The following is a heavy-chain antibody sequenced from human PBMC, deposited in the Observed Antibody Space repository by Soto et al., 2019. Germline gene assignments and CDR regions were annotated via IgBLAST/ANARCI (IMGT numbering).Heavy chain of an antibody. Sequence: SETLSLTCTVSGGSISSSSYYWGWIRQPPGKGLEWIGSIYYSGSTYYNPSLKSRVTISVDTSKNQFSLKLSSVTVADTAVYYCARRGYCSGGSGNYDYWGQGTLVTGSS. J-gene: IGHJ4*02. CDR2: IYYSGST. D-gene: IGHD2-15*01. CDR1: GGSISSSSYY. CDR3: ARRGYCSGGSGNYDY. V-gene: IGHV4-39*01.